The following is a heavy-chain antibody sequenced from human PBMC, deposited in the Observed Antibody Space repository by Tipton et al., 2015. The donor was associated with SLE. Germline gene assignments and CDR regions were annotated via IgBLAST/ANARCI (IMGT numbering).Heavy chain of an antibody. D-gene: IGHD3/OR15-3a*01. V-gene: IGHV4-4*02. CDR3: ARFFWTGYPPA. CDR2: IYHSGST. Sequence: TLSLTCAVSGGSISSSNWWSWVRQPPGKGLEWIGEIYHSGSTNYNPSLKSRVTISVDTSKNQFSLKLSSVTAADTAVYYCARFFWTGYPPAWGQGTLVTVSS. CDR1: GGSISSSNW. J-gene: IGHJ4*02.